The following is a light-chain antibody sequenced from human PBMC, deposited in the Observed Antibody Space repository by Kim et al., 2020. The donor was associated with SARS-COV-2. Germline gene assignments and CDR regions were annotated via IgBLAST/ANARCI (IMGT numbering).Light chain of an antibody. CDR1: QGISSY. CDR2: AAS. J-gene: IGKJ2*03. V-gene: IGKV1-8*01. CDR3: QHYYINPYS. Sequence: AIRMTQSPSSLSASTGDRVTITCRASQGISSYLAWYQQKPGKAPRLLIYAASTLQSGVPSRFSGSGSGTDFTLTISCLQPEDFATYEAQHYYINPYSFGKGTKL.